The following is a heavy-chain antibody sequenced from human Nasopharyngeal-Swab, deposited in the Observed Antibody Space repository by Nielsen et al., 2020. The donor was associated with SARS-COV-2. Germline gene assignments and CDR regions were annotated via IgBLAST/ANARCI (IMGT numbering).Heavy chain of an antibody. D-gene: IGHD2-2*01. CDR1: GGSISSSSYY. Sequence: GSLRLSCTVSGGSISSSSYYWGWIRQPPGKGLEWIGSIYYSGSTYYNPSLKSRVTISVDTSKNQFSLKLSSVTAADTAVYYCARGKYQLLFSGAFDVWGQGTMVTVSS. CDR3: ARGKYQLLFSGAFDV. CDR2: IYYSGST. V-gene: IGHV4-39*07. J-gene: IGHJ3*01.